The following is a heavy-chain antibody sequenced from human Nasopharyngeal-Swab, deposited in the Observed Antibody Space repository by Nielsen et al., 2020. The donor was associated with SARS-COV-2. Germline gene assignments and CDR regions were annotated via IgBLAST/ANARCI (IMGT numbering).Heavy chain of an antibody. D-gene: IGHD2-2*01. V-gene: IGHV1-18*01. Sequence: ASVKVSCKASGYTFTSYGISWVRQAPGQGLEWMGWISAYNGNTNYAQKLQGRVTMTTDASTSTAYMELRSLRSDDTAVYYCASNPPYCSSTSCYHDAFDIWGQGTMVTVSS. CDR2: ISAYNGNT. CDR1: GYTFTSYG. J-gene: IGHJ3*02. CDR3: ASNPPYCSSTSCYHDAFDI.